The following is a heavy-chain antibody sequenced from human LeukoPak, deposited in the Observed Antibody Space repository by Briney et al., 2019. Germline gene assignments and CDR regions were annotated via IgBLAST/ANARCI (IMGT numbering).Heavy chain of an antibody. CDR1: GGSFSGYY. CDR2: INHSGST. CDR3: ARGRKIITIFGVPIPYYFDY. V-gene: IGHV4-34*01. J-gene: IGHJ4*02. D-gene: IGHD3-3*01. Sequence: SETLSLTCAVYGGSFSGYYWSWIRQPPGKGLEWIGEINHSGSTNYNPSLKSRVTISVDTSKNQFSLKLSSVTAADTAVYYCARGRKIITIFGVPIPYYFDYWGQGTLVTVSS.